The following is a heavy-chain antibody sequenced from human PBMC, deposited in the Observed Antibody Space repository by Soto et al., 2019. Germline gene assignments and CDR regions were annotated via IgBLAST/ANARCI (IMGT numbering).Heavy chain of an antibody. J-gene: IGHJ5*02. D-gene: IGHD2-2*01. CDR3: ARGLSRGVVPAARGPNWFDP. CDR1: GGSFSGNY. V-gene: IGHV4-34*01. CDR2: INHSGST. Sequence: ETLSLTCAVYGGSFSGNYWRWIRQPPGKGLEWIGEINHSGSTNYTPSLKSRVTISADTSKNQFSLKRSSVTAADTAVYYCARGLSRGVVPAARGPNWFDPWGQGTLVTVSS.